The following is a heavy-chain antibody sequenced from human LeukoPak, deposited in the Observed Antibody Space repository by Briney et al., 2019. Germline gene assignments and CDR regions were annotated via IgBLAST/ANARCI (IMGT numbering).Heavy chain of an antibody. J-gene: IGHJ4*02. CDR1: GGSISSSSYY. Sequence: SETLSLTCTVSGGSISSSSYYWGWIRQPPGKGLEWIGSIYYSGSTYYNPSLKSRVTISVDTSKNQFSLKLSSVTAADTAVYYCARRLYYDILTGHSTYFDYWGQGTLVTVSS. V-gene: IGHV4-39*01. D-gene: IGHD3-9*01. CDR2: IYYSGST. CDR3: ARRLYYDILTGHSTYFDY.